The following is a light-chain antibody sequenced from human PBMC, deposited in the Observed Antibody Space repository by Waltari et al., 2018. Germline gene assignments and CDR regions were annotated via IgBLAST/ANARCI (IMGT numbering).Light chain of an antibody. J-gene: IGLJ1*01. Sequence: QSALSQPASVSGSPGQSLTITCTGASTDLASYNLVSCYQHHPNRAPQLIIYEATKRPSGISHRFSGAKSGATASLRISGLQADDEADYYCCSYTGSSTSYGCGGGTKVTVL. CDR2: EAT. V-gene: IGLV2-23*01. CDR3: CSYTGSSTSYG. CDR1: STDLASYNL.